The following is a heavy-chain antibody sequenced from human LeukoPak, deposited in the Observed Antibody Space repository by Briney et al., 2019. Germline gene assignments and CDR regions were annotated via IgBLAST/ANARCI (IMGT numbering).Heavy chain of an antibody. D-gene: IGHD3-22*01. CDR1: GGSFSGYY. CDR2: IDHSGST. Sequence: SETLSLTCAVYGGSFSGYYWSWIRQPPGKGLEWIGEIDHSGSTNYNPSLRSRVTISVDTSKNQFSLKVRSVTAADTAVYYCARDSSDWFDPWGQGTLVTVSS. V-gene: IGHV4-34*01. J-gene: IGHJ5*02. CDR3: ARDSSDWFDP.